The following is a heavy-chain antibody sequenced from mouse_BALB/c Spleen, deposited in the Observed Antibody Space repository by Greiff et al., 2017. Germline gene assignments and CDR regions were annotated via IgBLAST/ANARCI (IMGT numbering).Heavy chain of an antibody. CDR3: ARGRSYDCDGDFDY. J-gene: IGHJ2*01. D-gene: IGHD2-4*01. Sequence: EVKLMESGGGLVKPGGSLKLSCAASGFTFSSYAMSWVRQTPEKRLEWVASISSGGSTYYHDNVKGGFTISRDNARNNLYLQMSSLRSEDTAMYYCARGRSYDCDGDFDYWGQGTPLTVSA. CDR1: GFTFSSYA. CDR2: ISSGGST. V-gene: IGHV5-6-5*01.